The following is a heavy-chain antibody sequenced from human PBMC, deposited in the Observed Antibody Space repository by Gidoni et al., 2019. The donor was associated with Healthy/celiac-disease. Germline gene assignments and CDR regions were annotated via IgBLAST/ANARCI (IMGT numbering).Heavy chain of an antibody. CDR2: IIPIFGTA. V-gene: IGHV1-69*01. CDR1: GGTFSSYA. CDR3: ARDLGHYDSSGYYYFDY. J-gene: IGHJ4*02. Sequence: QVQLVQSGAEVKKPGSSVKVSCKASGGTFSSYAISWVRQAPGQGLEWMGGIIPIFGTANYAQKFQGRVTITADESTSTAYMELSSLRSEDTAVYYCARDLGHYDSSGYYYFDYWGQGTLVTVSS. D-gene: IGHD3-22*01.